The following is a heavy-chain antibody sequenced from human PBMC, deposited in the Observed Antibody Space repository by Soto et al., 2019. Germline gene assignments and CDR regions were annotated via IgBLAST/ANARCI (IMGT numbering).Heavy chain of an antibody. V-gene: IGHV1-69*01. D-gene: IGHD5-12*01. Sequence: QVQLVQSGAEVKKPGSSVKVSCKASGGTFSSYAISWVRQAPGQGLEWMGGIIPIFGTANYAQKFQGRVTITADESTRTAYIELSSLRSEDTAVYYCARRGYDYWFDPWGQGTLVTVSS. CDR2: IIPIFGTA. CDR3: ARRGYDYWFDP. CDR1: GGTFSSYA. J-gene: IGHJ5*02.